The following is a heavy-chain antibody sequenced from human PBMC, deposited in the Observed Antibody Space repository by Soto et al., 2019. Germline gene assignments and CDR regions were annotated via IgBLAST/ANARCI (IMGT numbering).Heavy chain of an antibody. Sequence: QVQLQESGPGLVKPSQTLSLTCTVSGGSISSGGYYWSWIRQHPGKGLEWIGYIYYSGSTYYNPSLKSRVTISVDTSKTPLSLKLRSVTAADTAVYYCARASGSSMVRGVPTYWYFDLWGRGTLVTVSS. CDR2: IYYSGST. J-gene: IGHJ2*01. D-gene: IGHD3-10*01. CDR1: GGSISSGGYY. V-gene: IGHV4-31*03. CDR3: ARASGSSMVRGVPTYWYFDL.